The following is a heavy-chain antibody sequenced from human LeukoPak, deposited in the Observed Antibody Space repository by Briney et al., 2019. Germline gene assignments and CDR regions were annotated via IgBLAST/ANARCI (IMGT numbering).Heavy chain of an antibody. J-gene: IGHJ3*02. D-gene: IGHD3-10*01. CDR2: IYPGDSDT. V-gene: IGHV5-51*01. Sequence: GESLKISCKGSGYSFTSYWIGWVRQMPGKGLEWMGIIYPGDSDTRYSPSFQGQVTISADKSISTAYLQWSSLKASDTAMYYCARGSLLWFGEFDAFDIWGQGTMVTVSS. CDR3: ARGSLLWFGEFDAFDI. CDR1: GYSFTSYW.